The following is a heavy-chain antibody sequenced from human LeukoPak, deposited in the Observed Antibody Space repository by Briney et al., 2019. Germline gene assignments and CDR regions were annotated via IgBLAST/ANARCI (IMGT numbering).Heavy chain of an antibody. CDR3: ARHFRSAVGPGGSGNWFDP. CDR1: GDSISSSSYY. D-gene: IGHD3-16*01. CDR2: IYYSGNT. V-gene: IGHV4-39*01. Sequence: KASETLSLTCTVSGDSISSSSYYWGSIRQAPDKGLEWIGSIYYSGNTYYNPSPKSRVTISVDTSKNQFSLKLNSVTAADTAVYYCARHFRSAVGPGGSGNWFDPWGQGTLVTVSS. J-gene: IGHJ5*02.